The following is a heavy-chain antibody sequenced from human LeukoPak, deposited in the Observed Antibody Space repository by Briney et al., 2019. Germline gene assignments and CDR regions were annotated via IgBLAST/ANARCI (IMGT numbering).Heavy chain of an antibody. Sequence: SETLSLTCTVSGGSISSYYWSWIRQPAGKGLEWIGRIYTSGSTNYNPSLKSRVTMSVDTSKNQISLKLSSVTAADTAVYYCARDTWGSSSPYYYYYMDVWGKGTTVTVSS. J-gene: IGHJ6*03. D-gene: IGHD6-6*01. V-gene: IGHV4-4*07. CDR3: ARDTWGSSSPYYYYYMDV. CDR2: IYTSGST. CDR1: GGSISSYY.